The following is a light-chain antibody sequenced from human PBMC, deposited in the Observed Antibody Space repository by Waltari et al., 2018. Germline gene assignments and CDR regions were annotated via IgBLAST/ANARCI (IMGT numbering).Light chain of an antibody. V-gene: IGKV1-5*03. CDR1: QSISSW. CDR2: KAS. Sequence: DIQMTQSPSPLSASVGDRVTIPCQAIQSISSWLAWYQQKPGQAPKLLIYKASSLESGVPSRFSGTESGTEFTLTISSLQPDDFATYYCQHYNSYPLTFGGGTKVEIK. J-gene: IGKJ4*01. CDR3: QHYNSYPLT.